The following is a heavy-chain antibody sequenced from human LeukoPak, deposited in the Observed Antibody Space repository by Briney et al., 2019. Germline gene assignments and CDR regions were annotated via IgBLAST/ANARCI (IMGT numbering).Heavy chain of an antibody. J-gene: IGHJ3*02. CDR2: IYYSGST. Sequence: PSETLSLTCAVYGGSFSGYYWSWIRLPPGKGLEWIGYIYYSGSTNYNPSLKSRVTISVDTSKNQFSLKLSSVTAADTAVYYCARGGFIDWLPDAFDIWGQGTMVTVSS. V-gene: IGHV4-59*01. D-gene: IGHD3-9*01. CDR1: GGSFSGYY. CDR3: ARGGFIDWLPDAFDI.